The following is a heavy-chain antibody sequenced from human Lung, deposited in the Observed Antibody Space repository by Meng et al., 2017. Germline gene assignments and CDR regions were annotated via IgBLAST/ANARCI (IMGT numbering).Heavy chain of an antibody. CDR1: GGSISSSNYY. CDR3: ARGQKGYFDL. V-gene: IGHV4-30-4*01. CDR2: IYNSGST. Sequence: QVQLQASGPGLVKPSGTLSRTCGVSGGSISSSNYYWSWIRQPPGKGLEWSGHIYNSGSTYYNPSLKSRITISVDTSKNQFSLKLSSVTAADTAVYYCARGQKGYFDLWGRGTLVTVSS. J-gene: IGHJ2*01.